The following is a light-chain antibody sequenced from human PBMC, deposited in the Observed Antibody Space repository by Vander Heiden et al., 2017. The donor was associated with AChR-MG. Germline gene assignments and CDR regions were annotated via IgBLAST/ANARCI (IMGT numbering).Light chain of an antibody. J-gene: IGKJ5*01. V-gene: IGKV1-39*01. CDR3: QQSNSSPIT. CDR1: QSISSY. CDR2: AAS. Sequence: DIQMTQSPSSLSASVGDRVTITCRASQSISSYLNWYQQKPGKAPKLLIYAASSSQSGVPSRFSGSGSGTDFTLTISRLQPEDFATYYCQQSNSSPITFGQGTRLEIK.